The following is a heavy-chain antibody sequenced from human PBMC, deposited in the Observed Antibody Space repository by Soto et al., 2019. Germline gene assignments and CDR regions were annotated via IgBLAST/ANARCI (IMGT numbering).Heavy chain of an antibody. CDR1: GFIFSRYP. J-gene: IGHJ4*02. V-gene: IGHV3-30-3*01. Sequence: QVQLVESGGGVVQPGRSLRLSCAASGFIFSRYPMYWVRQAPGKGLEWVAVITYDGNNKYYADSVKGRFTISRDNAKNTLSLQMNNLRPEDTAVYYCAKGVGSYYFDYWGQGTLVTVSS. CDR2: ITYDGNNK. CDR3: AKGVGSYYFDY. D-gene: IGHD1-26*01.